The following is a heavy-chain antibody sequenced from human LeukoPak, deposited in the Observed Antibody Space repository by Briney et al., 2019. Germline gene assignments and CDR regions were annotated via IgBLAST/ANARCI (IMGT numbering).Heavy chain of an antibody. CDR1: GFTFSSYA. CDR3: ARSQWLVRPHFDY. CDR2: ISYDGSNK. V-gene: IGHV3-30-3*01. D-gene: IGHD6-19*01. Sequence: GRSLRLSCAASGFTFSSYAMHWVRQAPGKGLEWVAVISYDGSNKYYADSVKGRFTISRDNSKNTLYLQMNSLRAEDTAVYYCARSQWLVRPHFDYWGQGTLVTVSS. J-gene: IGHJ4*02.